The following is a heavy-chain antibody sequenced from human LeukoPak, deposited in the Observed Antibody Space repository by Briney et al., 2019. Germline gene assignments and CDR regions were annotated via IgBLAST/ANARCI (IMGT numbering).Heavy chain of an antibody. CDR1: GGSISSSRDY. CDR3: ARAPDYGDYVFYFDY. V-gene: IGHV4-39*07. D-gene: IGHD4-17*01. J-gene: IGHJ4*02. CDR2: IYYSGST. Sequence: SETLSLTCIVSGGSISSSRDYWGWIRQPPGKGLEWIGSIYYSGSTNYNPSLKSRVTISVDTSKNQFSLKLSSVTAADTAVYYCARAPDYGDYVFYFDYWGQGTLVTVSS.